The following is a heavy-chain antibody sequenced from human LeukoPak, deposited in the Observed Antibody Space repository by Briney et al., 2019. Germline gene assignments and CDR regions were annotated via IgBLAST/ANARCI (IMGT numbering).Heavy chain of an antibody. D-gene: IGHD3-22*01. CDR3: AKDRPNYYGSNGHYYKLNGDC. V-gene: IGHV3-23*01. CDR2: ITSSGAAT. Sequence: TGGSLRLSCAASGFTFSSYAMSWVRQAPGKGLEWVSSITSSGAATYYADSVKGRFTISRENSDNTLYLQMNSLRAEDTAVYYCAKDRPNYYGSNGHYYKLNGDCWGQGTLVTVSS. CDR1: GFTFSSYA. J-gene: IGHJ4*02.